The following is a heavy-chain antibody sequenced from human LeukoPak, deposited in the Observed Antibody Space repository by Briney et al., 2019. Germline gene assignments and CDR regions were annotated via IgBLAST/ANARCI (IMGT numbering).Heavy chain of an antibody. J-gene: IGHJ4*02. V-gene: IGHV4-59*01. Sequence: SETLSLTCTVYGGSISSYYWSWIRQPPGKGLEWIGYIYYSGSTSYNPSLKSRITMSVDTSKNQFSLKLSSVTAADTAVYYCARGFPYFDHWGQGTLVSVPS. D-gene: IGHD3-10*01. CDR3: ARGFPYFDH. CDR1: GGSISSYY. CDR2: IYYSGST.